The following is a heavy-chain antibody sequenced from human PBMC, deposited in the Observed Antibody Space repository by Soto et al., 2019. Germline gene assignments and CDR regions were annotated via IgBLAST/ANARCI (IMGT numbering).Heavy chain of an antibody. V-gene: IGHV3-23*01. J-gene: IGHJ4*02. D-gene: IGHD5-18*01. CDR2: ISGSGVST. CDR1: GFTFSSFA. CDR3: AKDGKYHYCYDPFDY. Sequence: EVQLLESGGGLVQPGGSLRLSCAASGFTFSSFAMSWVRQAPGKGLEWVSSISGSGVSTYYADSVKGRFTISRDNSKNTLYLQMNILRAEDTAVYYCAKDGKYHYCYDPFDYWGQGTLVTVSS.